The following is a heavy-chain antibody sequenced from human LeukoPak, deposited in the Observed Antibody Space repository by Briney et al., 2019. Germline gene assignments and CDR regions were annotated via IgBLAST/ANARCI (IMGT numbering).Heavy chain of an antibody. D-gene: IGHD3-3*01. J-gene: IGHJ3*02. V-gene: IGHV3-48*01. CDR1: GFNFSTYS. CDR3: ARGSRFGVVERDAFDI. Sequence: GGSLRLSCAASGFNFSTYSMNWVRQAPGKGLEWVSYISGRNTIYYADSVKGRFTISRDNVKNSLYLQMNSLRAEDTAVYYCARGSRFGVVERDAFDIWGQGTMVTVSS. CDR2: ISGRNTI.